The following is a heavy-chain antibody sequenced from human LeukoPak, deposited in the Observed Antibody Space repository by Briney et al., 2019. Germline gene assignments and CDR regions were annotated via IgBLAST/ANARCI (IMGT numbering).Heavy chain of an antibody. CDR1: GYSISSGYF. CDR2: IYNSGST. Sequence: PSETLSLTCTVSGYSISSGYFWGWIRQPPGKGLEWIGTIYNSGSTYYNASLESRVTISVDTSKNQFSLKLSSVTAADTAVYYCARHVGSGLYYYYYYMDVWGKGTTVTISS. V-gene: IGHV4-38-2*02. D-gene: IGHD6-19*01. J-gene: IGHJ6*03. CDR3: ARHVGSGLYYYYYYMDV.